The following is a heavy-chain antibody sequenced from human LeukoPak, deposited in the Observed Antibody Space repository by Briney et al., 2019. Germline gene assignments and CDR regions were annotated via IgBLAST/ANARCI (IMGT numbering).Heavy chain of an antibody. Sequence: SETLSLTCSVSGGSLRSDRHNWAWVRQSADKGLEHIGSVVQTGSPYYNPPLKSRVTISVDTSNKQFSLNLTSVTAADTAVYYCARDLGGYPFFMDVWGKGITVTVSS. CDR3: ARDLGGYPFFMDV. D-gene: IGHD2-15*01. CDR2: VVQTGSP. V-gene: IGHV4-39*07. J-gene: IGHJ6*03. CDR1: GGSLRSDRHN.